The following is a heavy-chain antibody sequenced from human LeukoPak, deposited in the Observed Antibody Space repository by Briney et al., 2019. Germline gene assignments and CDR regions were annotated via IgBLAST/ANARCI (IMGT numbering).Heavy chain of an antibody. CDR2: IYTSGST. V-gene: IGHV4-4*07. J-gene: IGHJ6*03. Sequence: SETLSLTCTVSGGSISSYYWSWIRQPAGKGLEWIGRIYTSGSTNYNPSLKSRVTMSVDTSKNQFSLKLSSVTAADTAVYYCARVRVRVAALGSYYYYYMDVWGKGTTVTVSS. CDR3: ARVRVRVAALGSYYYYYMDV. D-gene: IGHD6-6*01. CDR1: GGSISSYY.